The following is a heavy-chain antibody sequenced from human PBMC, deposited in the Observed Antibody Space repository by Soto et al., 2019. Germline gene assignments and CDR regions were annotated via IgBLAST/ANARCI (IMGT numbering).Heavy chain of an antibody. CDR1: GFTFSSYA. J-gene: IGHJ3*01. D-gene: IGHD6-19*01. V-gene: IGHV3-23*01. Sequence: EVQLLESGGGLVQPGGSLRLSCAASGFTFSSYAMSWVRQAPGKGLEWVSAISGSGGTTYYADSVKGRFTFSRDNSKNTLYLQMNSRRAEDTAVYYCAKTANGWFSAFDLWGQGTMVTVSS. CDR3: AKTANGWFSAFDL. CDR2: ISGSGGTT.